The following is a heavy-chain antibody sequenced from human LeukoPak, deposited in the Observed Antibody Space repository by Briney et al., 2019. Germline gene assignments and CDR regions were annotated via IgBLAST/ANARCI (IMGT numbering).Heavy chain of an antibody. CDR1: GFTFSSYG. V-gene: IGHV3-30*02. CDR3: AKDWLRSSTSLGY. D-gene: IGHD2-2*01. J-gene: IGHJ4*02. CDR2: IRYDGSNK. Sequence: GGSLRLSCAASGFTFSSYGMHWVRQAPGKGLEWVAFIRYDGSNKYYADSVKGRFTISRDNSKNTLYLQMNGLRADETAVYYCAKDWLRSSTSLGYWGQGTLVTVSS.